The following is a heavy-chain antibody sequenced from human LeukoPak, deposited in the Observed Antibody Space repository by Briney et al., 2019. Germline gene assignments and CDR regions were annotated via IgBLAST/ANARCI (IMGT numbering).Heavy chain of an antibody. Sequence: GGSLRLSCAASGFTFSDYYMSWIRQAPGKGLEWVSYISSSSSYTNYADSVKGRFTTSRDNAKNSLYLQMNSLRAEDTAAYYCARGGVITMVRGVIYYWGQGTLVTVSS. CDR2: ISSSSSYT. D-gene: IGHD3-10*01. CDR3: ARGGVITMVRGVIYY. V-gene: IGHV3-11*05. J-gene: IGHJ4*02. CDR1: GFTFSDYY.